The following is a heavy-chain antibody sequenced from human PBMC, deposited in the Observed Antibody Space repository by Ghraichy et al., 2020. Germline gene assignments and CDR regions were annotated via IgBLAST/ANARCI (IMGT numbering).Heavy chain of an antibody. J-gene: IGHJ4*02. CDR2: ISRSYTNI. CDR3: ARGATFSAYALDY. Sequence: GGSLRLSCAASGFTLNTYGMNWVRQAPGKGLEWVSYISRSYTNIYYADSVKGRFTISGDNAKNSLYLQMNSLRDEDTAVYYCARGATFSAYALDYWGQGTLVTVSS. CDR1: GFTLNTYG. D-gene: IGHD5-12*01. V-gene: IGHV3-48*02.